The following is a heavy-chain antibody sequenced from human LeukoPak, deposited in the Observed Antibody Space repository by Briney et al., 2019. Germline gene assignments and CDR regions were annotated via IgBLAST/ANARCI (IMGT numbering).Heavy chain of an antibody. CDR3: ARPRGGIAVLNWFDP. D-gene: IGHD6-19*01. J-gene: IGHJ5*02. V-gene: IGHV1-3*01. CDR1: GYTFTSYA. CDR2: INAGNGNT. Sequence: ASVKVSCKASGYTFTSYAMHWVRQAPGQRLEWMGWINAGNGNTKYSQKFQGRVTITRDTSASTAYMELSSLRSEDTAVYYCARPRGGIAVLNWFDPWGQGTLVTVSS.